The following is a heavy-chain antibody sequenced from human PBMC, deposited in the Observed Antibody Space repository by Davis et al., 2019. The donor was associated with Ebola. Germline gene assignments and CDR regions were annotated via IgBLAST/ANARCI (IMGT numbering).Heavy chain of an antibody. V-gene: IGHV3-7*01. CDR3: AKTSGGSGSYTFDY. CDR2: IKQDGTEK. D-gene: IGHD3-10*01. CDR1: GFTFSSYW. J-gene: IGHJ4*02. Sequence: GESLKISCAASGFTFSSYWMSWVRQAPGKGLEWVANIKQDGTEKHYADSVRGRFSISRDNTENSLDLQMNSLRVEDTAVYYCAKTSGGSGSYTFDYWGQGTLVTVSS.